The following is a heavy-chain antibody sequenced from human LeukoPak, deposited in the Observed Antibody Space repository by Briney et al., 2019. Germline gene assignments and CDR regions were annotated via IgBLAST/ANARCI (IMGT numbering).Heavy chain of an antibody. V-gene: IGHV1-8*01. CDR3: ARIIFAGLRAFDK. D-gene: IGHD3-10*01. CDR1: GYTFTSHD. Sequence: ASVKASCKTSGYTFTSHDIHWVRQATGQDLEWLGWMNPNNGKAAYAQKFQGRITMTRNTAIRTAYMELNSLTSEDTAIYYCARIIFAGLRAFDKWGQGTMVTVSS. CDR2: MNPNNGKA. J-gene: IGHJ3*02.